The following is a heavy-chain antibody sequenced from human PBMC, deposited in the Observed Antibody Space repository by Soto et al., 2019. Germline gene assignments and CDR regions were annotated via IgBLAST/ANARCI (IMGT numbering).Heavy chain of an antibody. D-gene: IGHD2-2*01. CDR1: GFTFSSYS. J-gene: IGHJ6*03. Sequence: EVQLVESGGGLVKPGGSLRLSCAASGFTFSSYSMNWVRQAPGKGLEWVSSISSSSSYIYYADSVKGRFTISRDNAKNSLYLQMNSLRDEDTVAYYCARDDIVVVPAAMDYYYMDVWGNGTTVTVSS. CDR2: ISSSSSYI. CDR3: ARDDIVVVPAAMDYYYMDV. V-gene: IGHV3-21*01.